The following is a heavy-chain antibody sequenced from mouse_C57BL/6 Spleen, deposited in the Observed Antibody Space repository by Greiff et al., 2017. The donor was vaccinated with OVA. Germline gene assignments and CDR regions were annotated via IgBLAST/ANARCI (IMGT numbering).Heavy chain of an antibody. D-gene: IGHD1-1*01. Sequence: EVQLKQSGPELVKPGASVKISCKASGYSFTGYYMNWVKQSPEKSLEWIGEINPSTGGTTYNQKFKAKATLTVDKSSSTAYMQLKSLTSEDSAVYYCAREGGSSYWGQGTTLTVSS. V-gene: IGHV1-42*01. J-gene: IGHJ2*01. CDR3: AREGGSSY. CDR1: GYSFTGYY. CDR2: INPSTGGT.